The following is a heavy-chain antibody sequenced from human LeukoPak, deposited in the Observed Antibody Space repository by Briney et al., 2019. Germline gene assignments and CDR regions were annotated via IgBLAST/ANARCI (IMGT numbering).Heavy chain of an antibody. J-gene: IGHJ4*02. D-gene: IGHD3-22*01. V-gene: IGHV3-72*01. CDR3: TRIFYYGTRGYYPDF. CDR2: SKNKDYAYST. CDR1: GFTFSDHH. Sequence: GGSLRLSCAASGFTFSDHHMDSVRQAPGKGLEWIGRSKNKDYAYSTVYAAPVKGRFTFSRDDPKNSLYLQMNSLTTEDTAVYYCTRIFYYGTRGYYPDFWGQGTLVTVSS.